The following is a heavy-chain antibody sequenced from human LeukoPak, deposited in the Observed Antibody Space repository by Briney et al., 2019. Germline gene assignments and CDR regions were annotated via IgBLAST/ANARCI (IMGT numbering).Heavy chain of an antibody. CDR2: ISYEGSNK. D-gene: IGHD3-22*01. CDR1: GFTFSSYG. CDR3: AKVPYTYYYDSSGYSDYFDY. J-gene: IGHJ4*02. Sequence: PGRSLRLSCAASGFTFSSYGMHWVRQAPGKGLEWVAVISYEGSNKYYADSVKGRFTISRDNSKNTLYLQMNSLRAEDTAVYYCAKVPYTYYYDSSGYSDYFDYWGQGTLVTVSS. V-gene: IGHV3-30*18.